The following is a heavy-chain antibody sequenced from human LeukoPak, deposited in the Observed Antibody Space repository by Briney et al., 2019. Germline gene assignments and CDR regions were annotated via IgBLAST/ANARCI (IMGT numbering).Heavy chain of an antibody. Sequence: GGSLRLSCAASGFTLSSYWMSWVRQAPGKGLEWVANIKQDGSEKYYVDSVKGRFTISRDNAKNSLYLQMNSLRAEDTAVYYCARTYSYGFTGEGYWGQGTLVTVSS. J-gene: IGHJ4*02. CDR2: IKQDGSEK. D-gene: IGHD5-18*01. CDR3: ARTYSYGFTGEGY. V-gene: IGHV3-7*01. CDR1: GFTLSSYW.